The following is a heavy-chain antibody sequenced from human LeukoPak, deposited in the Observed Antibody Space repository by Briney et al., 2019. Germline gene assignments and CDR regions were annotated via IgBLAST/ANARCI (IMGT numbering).Heavy chain of an antibody. J-gene: IGHJ5*02. V-gene: IGHV4-59*08. CDR1: GGSISSYY. Sequence: SETLSLTCTVSGGSISSYYWSWIRQPPGKGLEWIGYIYYSGSTNYNPSLKSRVTISVDTSKNQFSLKLSSVTAADTAVYYCARHVNGVVAGTAWFDPWGQGTLVTVSS. CDR2: IYYSGST. D-gene: IGHD2-15*01. CDR3: ARHVNGVVAGTAWFDP.